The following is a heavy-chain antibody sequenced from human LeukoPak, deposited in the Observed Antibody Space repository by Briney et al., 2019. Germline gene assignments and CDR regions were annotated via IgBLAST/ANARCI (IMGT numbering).Heavy chain of an antibody. D-gene: IGHD3-10*01. J-gene: IGHJ4*02. CDR1: GFTFSNAW. Sequence: GGSLRLSCSASGFTFSNAWMSGVRQAPGKGLEWVGRIKRKSDGGTPDSAAPVKGRFTISRDDSKNTLYPQMNSLKTEDTAVYYCATDLGGYYSGSGTYWGSLDYWGQGTVVTVSS. CDR3: ATDLGGYYSGSGTYWGSLDY. CDR2: IKRKSDGGTP. V-gene: IGHV3-15*01.